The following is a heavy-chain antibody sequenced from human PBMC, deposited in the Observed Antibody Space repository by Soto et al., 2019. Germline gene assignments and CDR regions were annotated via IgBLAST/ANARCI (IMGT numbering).Heavy chain of an antibody. CDR3: AKEGGWNTWYFDL. CDR1: GFTFSGYG. V-gene: IGHV3-30*18. D-gene: IGHD6-19*01. Sequence: QAQLVESGGGVVQPGMSLRLSCAASGFTFSGYGMHWLRPAPGKGLEWAAVVSYDGNAKYYADSVEGRFTISRDNSKNTLYLHMTSLITDDTAVYYCAKEGGWNTWYFDLWGRGTLVTASS. CDR2: VSYDGNAK. J-gene: IGHJ2*01.